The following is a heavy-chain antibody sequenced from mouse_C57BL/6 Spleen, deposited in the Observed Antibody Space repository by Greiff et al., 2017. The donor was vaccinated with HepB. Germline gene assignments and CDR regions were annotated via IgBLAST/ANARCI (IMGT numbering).Heavy chain of an antibody. J-gene: IGHJ1*03. Sequence: VQLQQSGAELVKPGASVKLSCKASGYTFTSYWMHWVKQRTGQGLEWIGMLHPNCGSTNYNEKFKTKATMTVDKSSSTAYMRLSSLTYEDSAVYDWARLYSDGGNSDVWGTGTTVTVSS. CDR1: GYTFTSYW. V-gene: IGHV1-64*01. CDR2: LHPNCGST. CDR3: ARLYSDGGNSDV. D-gene: IGHD2-12*01.